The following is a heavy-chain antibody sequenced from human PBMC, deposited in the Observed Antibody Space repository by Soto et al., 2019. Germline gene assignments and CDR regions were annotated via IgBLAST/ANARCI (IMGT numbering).Heavy chain of an antibody. J-gene: IGHJ4*02. CDR2: IYSGGDT. V-gene: IGHV3-53*02. CDR1: GFTVNNTY. Sequence: EVHLVETGGGLIQTGGSLRLSCAAYGFTVNNTYMSWVRQPPGKGLEWVSIIYSGGDTYYADSVKGRFTISRDSSKNTVYIQMNNLIADDTAVYYCARGDPFAVWGQGTLVTVSS. CDR3: ARGDPFAV.